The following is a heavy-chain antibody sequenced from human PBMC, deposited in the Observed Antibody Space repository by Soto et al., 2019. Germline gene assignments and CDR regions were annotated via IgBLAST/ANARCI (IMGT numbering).Heavy chain of an antibody. CDR3: ARDPGLEIVVMMYTINWLDR. D-gene: IGHD2-8*01. CDR1: GFTFDDYA. J-gene: IGHJ5*02. CDR2: ISSSSSCI. Sequence: GGSLRLSCAASGFTFDDYAMHWVRQAPGKGLEWVSGISSSSSCICYADSVKGRFTISRDNAKNSLYLQMNSLRAEDTAVYYCARDPGLEIVVMMYTINWLDRWGQGTLVTVSS. V-gene: IGHV3-9*01.